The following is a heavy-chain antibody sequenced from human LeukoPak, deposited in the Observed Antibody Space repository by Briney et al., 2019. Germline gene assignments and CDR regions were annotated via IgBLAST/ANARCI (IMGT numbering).Heavy chain of an antibody. CDR2: ISASSYST. CDR1: GFTFSNYA. D-gene: IGHD3-22*01. J-gene: IGHJ4*02. CDR3: ARGSYYYDSSGPDY. Sequence: GGSLRLSCAASGFTFSNYAMSWVRQAPGKGLERVAVISASSYSTSYADSVKGRFTISRDNSKNTLYLQMNSLRAGNTAVYYCARGSYYYDSSGPDYWGQGTLVTVSS. V-gene: IGHV3-23*01.